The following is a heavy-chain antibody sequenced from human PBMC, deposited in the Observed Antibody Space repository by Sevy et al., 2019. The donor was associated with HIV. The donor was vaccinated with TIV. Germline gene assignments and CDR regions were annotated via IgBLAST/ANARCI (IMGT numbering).Heavy chain of an antibody. CDR2: ISSNGGST. Sequence: GGSLRLSCSASGFTFSSYAMHWVRQAPGKGLEYVSAISSNGGSTYYADSVKGRFTISRDNSKNTLYLQMSSLRAEDTVGYYCVKDRGAGGYYYGSGSYTYYYYYYGMDVWGQGTTVTVSS. CDR3: VKDRGAGGYYYGSGSYTYYYYYYGMDV. V-gene: IGHV3-64D*06. CDR1: GFTFSSYA. D-gene: IGHD3-10*01. J-gene: IGHJ6*02.